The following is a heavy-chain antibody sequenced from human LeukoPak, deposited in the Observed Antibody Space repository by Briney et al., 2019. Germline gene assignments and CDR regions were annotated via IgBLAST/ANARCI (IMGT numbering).Heavy chain of an antibody. CDR3: AKDHYDILTGITGGFDY. J-gene: IGHJ4*02. D-gene: IGHD3-9*01. V-gene: IGHV3-23*01. Sequence: QPGGSLRLSCAASGFTFSSYAMSWVRQAPGKGLKWVSAISGSGGSTYYADSVKGRFTISRDNSKNTLYLQMNSLRAEDTAVYYCAKDHYDILTGITGGFDYWGQGTLVTVSS. CDR1: GFTFSSYA. CDR2: ISGSGGST.